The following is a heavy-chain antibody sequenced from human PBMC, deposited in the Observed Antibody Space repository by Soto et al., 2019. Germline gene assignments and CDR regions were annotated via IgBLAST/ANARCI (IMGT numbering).Heavy chain of an antibody. CDR1: GGSISSYY. Sequence: SETLSLTCTVSGGSISSYYLSWIRQPPGKGLEWIGYIYYSGSTNYNPSLKSRVTISVDTSKNQFSLKLSSVTAADTAVYYCARDRLPPYGDYAICRAYGMDVWGQGTTVTVSS. J-gene: IGHJ6*02. D-gene: IGHD4-17*01. CDR2: IYYSGST. V-gene: IGHV4-59*01. CDR3: ARDRLPPYGDYAICRAYGMDV.